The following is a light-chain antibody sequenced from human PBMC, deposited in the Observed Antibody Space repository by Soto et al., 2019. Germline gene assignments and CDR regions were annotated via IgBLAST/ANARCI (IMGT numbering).Light chain of an antibody. CDR2: DAS. Sequence: EIVLTQSPATLSLSPGERATLSCRASQSVSSYSAWYQQKPGQAPRLLIYDASNRATGIPARFSGSGSGTDFTLTISSLEPEDFAVYYCQQRSAFGQGTRLEI. J-gene: IGKJ5*01. CDR1: QSVSSY. CDR3: QQRSA. V-gene: IGKV3-11*01.